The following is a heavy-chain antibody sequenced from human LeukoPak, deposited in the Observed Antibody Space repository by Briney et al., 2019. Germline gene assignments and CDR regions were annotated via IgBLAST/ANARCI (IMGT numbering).Heavy chain of an antibody. Sequence: SETLSLTCSVSGYSISRAYSWGWVRQPPGKGLEWIGSIYYSGSTYYNPSLKSRVTISVDTSKNQFSLKLSSVTAADTAVYYCARTTTVRGTYYMDVWGKGTTVTISS. V-gene: IGHV4-38-2*02. CDR3: ARTTTVRGTYYMDV. CDR2: IYYSGST. D-gene: IGHD3-10*01. CDR1: GYSISRAYS. J-gene: IGHJ6*03.